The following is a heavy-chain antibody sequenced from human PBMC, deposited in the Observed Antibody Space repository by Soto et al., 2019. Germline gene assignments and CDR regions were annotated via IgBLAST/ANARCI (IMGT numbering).Heavy chain of an antibody. CDR3: AREAGTVWVNHYYYYMDV. J-gene: IGHJ6*03. D-gene: IGHD6-19*01. Sequence: EVRLVESGGGLVQPGGSLRLSCAASGFTFSSYTMHWVRQAPGKGLEYVSGISSNGDSTYYANSVKGRSTISRDNSKNTVYLQMGSLRAEDMAVYYCAREAGTVWVNHYYYYMDVWGKGTTVTVSS. V-gene: IGHV3-64*01. CDR1: GFTFSSYT. CDR2: ISSNGDST.